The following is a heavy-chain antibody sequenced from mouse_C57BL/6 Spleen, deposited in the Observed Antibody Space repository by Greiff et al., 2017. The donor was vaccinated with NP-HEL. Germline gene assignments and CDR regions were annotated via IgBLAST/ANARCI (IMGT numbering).Heavy chain of an antibody. CDR2: ISSGSSTI. CDR1: GFTFSDYG. V-gene: IGHV5-17*01. CDR3: ARESNSLHFDY. Sequence: EVKLQESGGGLVKPGGSLKLSCAASGFTFSDYGMHWVRQAPEKGLEWVAYISSGSSTIYYADTVKGRFTISRDNAKNTLFLQMTSLRSEDTAMYYCARESNSLHFDYWGQGTTLTVSS. J-gene: IGHJ2*01. D-gene: IGHD2-5*01.